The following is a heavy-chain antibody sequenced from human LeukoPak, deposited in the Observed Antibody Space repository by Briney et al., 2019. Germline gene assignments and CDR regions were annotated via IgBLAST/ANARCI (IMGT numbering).Heavy chain of an antibody. CDR1: GFTFSSYA. CDR3: AKNAAIAVDLLDY. V-gene: IGHV3-23*01. D-gene: IGHD6-19*01. Sequence: GGSLRLSCAASGFTFSSYAMNWVRQAPGKGLEWVSTIGGSGGSTYYADSVKGRFTISRDNSKSTLSLHMNSLRAEDTAVYYCAKNAAIAVDLLDYWGQGTLVTVSS. CDR2: IGGSGGST. J-gene: IGHJ4*02.